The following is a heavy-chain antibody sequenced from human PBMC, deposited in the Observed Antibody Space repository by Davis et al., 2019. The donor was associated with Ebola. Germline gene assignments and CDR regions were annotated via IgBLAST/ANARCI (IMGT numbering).Heavy chain of an antibody. CDR1: GYTFTTYA. Sequence: SVKVSCKASGYTFTTYAISWVRQAPGQGLEWMGAIISEYGTRAYARKFQGRVTITADKPTSTIYMEVSGLSTDDTAVYYCARSYAYSSAWHDVWGQGTLVIVSS. J-gene: IGHJ4*02. CDR3: ARSYAYSSAWHDV. D-gene: IGHD3-22*01. V-gene: IGHV1-69*06. CDR2: IISEYGTR.